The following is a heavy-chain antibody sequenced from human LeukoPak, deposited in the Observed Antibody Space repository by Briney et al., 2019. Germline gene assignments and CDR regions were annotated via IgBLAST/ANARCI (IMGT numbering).Heavy chain of an antibody. CDR3: ARELINFHDHTNTGFFDS. J-gene: IGHJ4*02. CDR1: GYTFTGYY. Sequence: ASAKVSCKASGYTFTGYYMHWVRQAPGQGLEWMGWINPNSGGTNYAQKFQGWVTMTRDTSISTAYMELSRLRSDDTAVYYCARELINFHDHTNTGFFDSWGQGTLVTVSS. D-gene: IGHD1-14*01. V-gene: IGHV1-2*04. CDR2: INPNSGGT.